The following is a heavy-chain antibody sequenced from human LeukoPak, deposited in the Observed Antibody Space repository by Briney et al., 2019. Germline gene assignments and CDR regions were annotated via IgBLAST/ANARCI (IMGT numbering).Heavy chain of an antibody. V-gene: IGHV4-39*01. CDR2: IYFTGNT. D-gene: IGHD3-16*01. CDR3: ASEAHRGGGFDS. J-gene: IGHJ4*02. Sequence: SETLSLTCTVSGGSISSDTYFWGCIRQPPGKGLEWIANIYFTGNTYYNPSLKSRATISVDTSKNQFSLTLSSVTAADTAVYYCASEAHRGGGFDSWGQGTQVTVSS. CDR1: GGSISSDTYF.